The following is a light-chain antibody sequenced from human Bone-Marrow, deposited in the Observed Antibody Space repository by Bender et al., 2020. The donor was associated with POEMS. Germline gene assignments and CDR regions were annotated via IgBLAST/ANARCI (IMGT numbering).Light chain of an antibody. J-gene: IGLJ2*01. V-gene: IGLV2-23*01. CDR3: GSYAGSKTFVK. CDR2: EGS. Sequence: QSALTQPASVSGSPGQSITISCTGSSSDVGSYNLVSLYQQYPDKAPILLIYEGSKRPSGVSTRFSGSKSGTTASLTIYGLQAEDEADYYCGSYAGSKTFVKFGGGTKLTVL. CDR1: SSDVGSYNL.